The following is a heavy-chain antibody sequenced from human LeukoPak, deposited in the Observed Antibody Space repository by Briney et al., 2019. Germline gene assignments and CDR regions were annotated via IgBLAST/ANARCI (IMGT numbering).Heavy chain of an antibody. J-gene: IGHJ3*01. CDR3: ARDSIPGYDSSGYMVAFDL. V-gene: IGHV3-43*02. CDR2: ISGDGHST. Sequence: PGGSLRLSCAASGLNFDDYAMHWVRQAPGKGLEWVSLISGDGHSTHYADSVKGRFTISRDNSKNTLHLQMNSLRAEDTAVYYCARDSIPGYDSSGYMVAFDLWGQGTMVTVSS. D-gene: IGHD3-22*01. CDR1: GLNFDDYA.